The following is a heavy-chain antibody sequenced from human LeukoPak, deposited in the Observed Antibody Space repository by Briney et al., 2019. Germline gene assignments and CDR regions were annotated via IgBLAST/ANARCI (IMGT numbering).Heavy chain of an antibody. CDR3: ASDSDDYGDY. CDR1: GFTFSNFW. D-gene: IGHD6-25*01. V-gene: IGHV3-7*01. J-gene: IGHJ4*02. CDR2: IKHDGSEE. Sequence: GGSLRLSCAASGFTFSNFWMNWVRQAPGKGLEWVANIKHDGSEEYYVDSVKGRFTVSRDNAKNSLYPQMNSLRAEDTAVYYCASDSDDYGDYWGRGTLVTVSS.